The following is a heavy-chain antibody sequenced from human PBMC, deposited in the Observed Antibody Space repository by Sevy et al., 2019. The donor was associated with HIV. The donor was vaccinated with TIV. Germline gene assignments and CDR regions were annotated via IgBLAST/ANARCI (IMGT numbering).Heavy chain of an antibody. D-gene: IGHD5-18*01. CDR3: TRGGWIQLWKPFDY. Sequence: GGSLRLSCTASGFTFGDYAMSWFRQAPGKGLEWVGFIRSKAYGGTTECAASVKGRFTISRDDSKSIAYLQMNSLKTEDTAVYYCTRGGWIQLWKPFDYWGQGTLVTVSS. CDR2: IRSKAYGGTT. CDR1: GFTFGDYA. J-gene: IGHJ4*02. V-gene: IGHV3-49*03.